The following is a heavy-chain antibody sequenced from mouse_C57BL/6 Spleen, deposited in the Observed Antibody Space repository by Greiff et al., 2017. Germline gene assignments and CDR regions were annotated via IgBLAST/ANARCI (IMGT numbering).Heavy chain of an antibody. J-gene: IGHJ2*01. D-gene: IGHD4-1*02. CDR3: ARNNWGFDY. CDR1: GYTFTDYY. V-gene: IGHV1-26*01. Sequence: VQLQQSGPELVKPGASVKISCKASGYTFTDYYMNWVKQSHGKSLEWIGDINPNNGGTSYNQKFKGKATLTVDKSSSTAYMELRSLTSEDSAVYYCARNNWGFDYWGQGTTLTVSS. CDR2: INPNNGGT.